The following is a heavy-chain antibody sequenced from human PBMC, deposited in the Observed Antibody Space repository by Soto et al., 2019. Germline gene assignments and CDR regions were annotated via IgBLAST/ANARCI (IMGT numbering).Heavy chain of an antibody. CDR3: TIGSWSGEVFDI. J-gene: IGHJ3*02. CDR1: GGTFSTYS. CDR2: IIPMLGIA. Sequence: QVQLVQSGAEVKKPGSAVKVSYKDSGGTFSTYSMFWVRQAPGQGLEWMGRIIPMLGIANYAQKFQGRVTITADKSTGTAYMELGSLRSEDTALYYCTIGSWSGEVFDIWGQGTMVTVSS. D-gene: IGHD2-21*01. V-gene: IGHV1-69*02.